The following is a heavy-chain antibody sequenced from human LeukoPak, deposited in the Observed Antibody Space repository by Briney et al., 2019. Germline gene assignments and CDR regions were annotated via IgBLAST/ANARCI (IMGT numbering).Heavy chain of an antibody. CDR1: GFPFSSYD. Sequence: GGSLRLSCAASGFPFSSYDMNWVRQAPGKGLEWVSAISGSGGSTYYADSVKGRFTISRDNSKNTLYLQMNSLRAEDTAVYYCAKLHGYCSSTSCYAPYYYYYGMDVWGQGTTVTVSS. J-gene: IGHJ6*02. D-gene: IGHD2-2*01. CDR3: AKLHGYCSSTSCYAPYYYYYGMDV. CDR2: ISGSGGST. V-gene: IGHV3-23*01.